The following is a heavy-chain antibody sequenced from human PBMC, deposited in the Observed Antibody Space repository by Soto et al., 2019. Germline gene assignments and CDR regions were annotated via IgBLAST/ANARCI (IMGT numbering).Heavy chain of an antibody. J-gene: IGHJ4*02. Sequence: ASVNVPSQASGQPLTSHHVSCLREAPGQGPQWGGWISGFNGDTNYAQKCQGRVTVTTDTSRGTAYVELRSVTSDDTAVYYCSRRRRRVNFPPPEDSGGQRSLVTVSS. CDR2: ISGFNGDT. CDR3: SRRRRRVNFPPPEDS. V-gene: IGHV1-18*01. CDR1: GQPLTSHH. D-gene: IGHD2-21*01.